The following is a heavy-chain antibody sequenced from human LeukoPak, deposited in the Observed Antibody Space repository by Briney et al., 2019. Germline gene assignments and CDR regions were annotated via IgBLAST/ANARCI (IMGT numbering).Heavy chain of an antibody. CDR2: ISSNGGST. D-gene: IGHD4-11*01. Sequence: PGGSLRLSCAASGFTFSSYAMHWVRQAPGKGLEYVSAISSNGGSTYYANSVKGRFTISRDNSKNTLYLQMNSLRAEDTAVYYCARDPYSNHAGNYYYYMDVWGKGTTVTVSS. J-gene: IGHJ6*03. CDR1: GFTFSSYA. V-gene: IGHV3-64*01. CDR3: ARDPYSNHAGNYYYYMDV.